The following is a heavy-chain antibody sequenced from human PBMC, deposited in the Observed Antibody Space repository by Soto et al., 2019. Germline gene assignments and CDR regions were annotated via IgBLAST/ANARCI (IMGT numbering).Heavy chain of an antibody. CDR1: GGSISSGGYY. CDR3: ARDFGGLRRNYYYYGMDV. J-gene: IGHJ6*02. V-gene: IGHV4-31*03. Sequence: PSETLSLTCTVSGGSISSGGYYWSWIRQNPGKGLEWIGYIYYSGSTYYNPSLKSRVTISVDTSKNQFSLKLSSVTAADTAVYYCARDFGGLRRNYYYYGMDVWGQRTTVTVSS. D-gene: IGHD3-16*01. CDR2: IYYSGST.